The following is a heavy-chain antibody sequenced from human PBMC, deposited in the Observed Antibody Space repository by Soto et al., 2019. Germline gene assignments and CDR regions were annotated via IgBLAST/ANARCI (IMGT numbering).Heavy chain of an antibody. CDR1: GFTFSSYA. CDR2: ISYDGSNK. J-gene: IGHJ3*02. V-gene: IGHV3-30-3*01. D-gene: IGHD2-15*01. Sequence: TGGSLRLSCAASGFTFSSYAMHWVRQAPGKGLEWVAVISYDGSNKYYADSVKGRFTISRDNSKNTLYLQMNSLRAEDTAVYYCAREEVVVAAKSLHDAFDIWGQGTMVTVSS. CDR3: AREEVVVAAKSLHDAFDI.